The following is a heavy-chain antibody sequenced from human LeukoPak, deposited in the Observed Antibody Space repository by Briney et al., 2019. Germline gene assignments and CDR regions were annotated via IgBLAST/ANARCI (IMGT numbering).Heavy chain of an antibody. CDR1: GGSISSYY. CDR2: IYYSGST. D-gene: IGHD4-17*01. CDR3: ARGYGDPEYFQH. Sequence: SETLSLTCTVSGGSISSYYWSWIRQPAGKGLEWIGYIYYSGSTNYNPSLKSRVTISVDTSKNQFSLKLSSVTAADTAVYYCARGYGDPEYFQHWGQGTLVTVSS. J-gene: IGHJ1*01. V-gene: IGHV4-59*01.